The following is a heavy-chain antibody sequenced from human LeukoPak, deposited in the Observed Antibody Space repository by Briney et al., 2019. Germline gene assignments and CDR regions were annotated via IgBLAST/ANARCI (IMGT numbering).Heavy chain of an antibody. CDR3: ARDWVS. CDR2: ISSSSSTI. D-gene: IGHD3-16*01. CDR1: GGSVSSSS. V-gene: IGHV3-48*02. Sequence: PSETLSLTCTVSGGSVSSSSYYWGWIRQPPGKGLEWVSYISSSSSTIYYADSVKGRFTISRDNAKNSLYLQMNSLRDEDTAVYYCARDWVSWGQGTLVTVSS. J-gene: IGHJ5*02.